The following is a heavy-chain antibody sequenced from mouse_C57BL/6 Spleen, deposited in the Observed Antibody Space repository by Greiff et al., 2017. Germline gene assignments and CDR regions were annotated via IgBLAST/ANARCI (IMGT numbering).Heavy chain of an antibody. CDR1: GFTFSNYW. D-gene: IGHD2-2*01. J-gene: IGHJ2*01. CDR2: IRLKSDNYAT. CDR3: TGYGYALYFDH. V-gene: IGHV6-3*01. Sequence: VQLQQSGGGLVQPGGSMKLSCVASGFTFSNYWMNWVRQSPEKGLEWVAQIRLKSDNYATHYAESVKGRFTISRDDSKSSVYLQMNNLRAEDTGIYYCTGYGYALYFDHWGQGTTLTVSA.